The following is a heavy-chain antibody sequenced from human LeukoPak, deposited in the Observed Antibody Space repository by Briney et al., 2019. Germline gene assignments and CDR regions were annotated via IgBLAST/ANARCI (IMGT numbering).Heavy chain of an antibody. V-gene: IGHV3-9*01. CDR3: TRRAARWQFDL. J-gene: IGHJ2*01. CDR2: INWKTGNG. D-gene: IGHD5-24*01. CDR1: GFNFDDYA. Sequence: GRSLRLSCAVYGFNFDDYAMHWVRQAPGRGLEWVSGINWKTGNGIYADSMKGRFTISRDNAKNSLYLQMSSLRAEDTALYYCTRRAARWQFDLWGRGTLLTVSS.